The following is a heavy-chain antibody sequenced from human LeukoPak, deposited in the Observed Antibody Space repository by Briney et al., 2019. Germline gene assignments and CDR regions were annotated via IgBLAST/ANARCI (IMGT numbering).Heavy chain of an antibody. CDR2: IIPIFGTA. Sequence: SVKVSCKASGGTFSSYAISWVRQAPGQGLEWMGGIIPIFGTANYAQKFQGRVTMTTDTSTSTAYMELRSLRSDDTAVYYCVREENWFDPWGQGTLVTVSS. CDR3: VREENWFDP. CDR1: GGTFSSYA. V-gene: IGHV1-69*05. J-gene: IGHJ5*02.